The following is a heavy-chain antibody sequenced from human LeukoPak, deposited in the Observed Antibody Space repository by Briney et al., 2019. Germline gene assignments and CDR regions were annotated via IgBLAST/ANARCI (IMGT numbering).Heavy chain of an antibody. CDR3: ASDSGNYYQDY. CDR2: IRSDGSST. J-gene: IGHJ4*02. D-gene: IGHD1-26*01. V-gene: IGHV3-74*01. CDR1: GFTLSSYS. Sequence: QAGGSLRLSCAASGFTLSSYSMNWARQAPGKGLVWVSRIRSDGSSTDYADSVKGRFTISRDNAKSTLYLQMNSLRADDTAVYYCASDSGNYYQDYWGQGTLVTVSS.